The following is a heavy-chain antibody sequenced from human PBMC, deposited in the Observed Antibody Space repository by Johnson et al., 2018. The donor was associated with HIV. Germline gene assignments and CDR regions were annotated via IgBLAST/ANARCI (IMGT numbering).Heavy chain of an antibody. CDR3: ASSSPRDAFDI. J-gene: IGHJ3*02. Sequence: VQLVESGGGLIQPGGSLRLSCAASGFTVSSNYMSWVRQAPGKGPERVSVIYSGGSTYYADPAKGRFTITRDNSKNTLYLQMNSLRAEDTAVYYCASSSPRDAFDIWGQGTMVTVSS. CDR2: IYSGGST. CDR1: GFTVSSNY. V-gene: IGHV3-53*01.